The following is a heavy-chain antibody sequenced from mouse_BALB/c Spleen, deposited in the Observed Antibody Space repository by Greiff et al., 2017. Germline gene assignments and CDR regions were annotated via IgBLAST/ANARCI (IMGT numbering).Heavy chain of an antibody. J-gene: IGHJ4*01. CDR3: ARGYFAMDY. Sequence: QVQLQQSGPDLVAPSQSLSISCTASGFSFTSYGVHWVRQPPGKGLEWLGVIWAGGSTNYNSARMSRLSTSKDNSKSQIFLIRNSLQTADTAMYYCARGYFAMDYWGQGTSVTVSS. V-gene: IGHV2-9*02. CDR2: IWAGGST. CDR1: GFSFTSYG.